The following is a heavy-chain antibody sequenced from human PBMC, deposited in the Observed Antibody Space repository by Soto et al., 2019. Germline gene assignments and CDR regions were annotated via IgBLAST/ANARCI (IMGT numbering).Heavy chain of an antibody. D-gene: IGHD3-22*01. CDR3: ANYRDGRAVHFDS. CDR2: LKSKTNGGTA. Sequence: EVQLVESGGGLVKPGESLRLSCTASGLTLTDAWMKWVRQAPGKGLEWVGRLKSKTNGGTADYAAPVRGRFTILRDDLKNLLYQQMNSLKNESTAVYYSANYRDGRAVHFDSWSVGTLFTVCS. CDR1: GLTLTDAW. V-gene: IGHV3-15*07. J-gene: IGHJ4*02.